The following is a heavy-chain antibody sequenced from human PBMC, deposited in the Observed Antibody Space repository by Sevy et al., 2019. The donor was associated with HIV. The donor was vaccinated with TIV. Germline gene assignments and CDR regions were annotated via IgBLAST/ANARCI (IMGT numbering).Heavy chain of an antibody. V-gene: IGHV3-9*01. CDR2: ISWNSGSI. CDR1: GFTFDDYA. J-gene: IGHJ4*02. D-gene: IGHD2-15*01. Sequence: GGSLRLSCAASGFTFDDYAMHWVRQAPGKGLEWVSGISWNSGSIGYADSVKGRFTISRDNAKNSLYLQMNSLRAEDTALDYCAKDISGYCSGGRFDYWGQGTLVTVSS. CDR3: AKDISGYCSGGRFDY.